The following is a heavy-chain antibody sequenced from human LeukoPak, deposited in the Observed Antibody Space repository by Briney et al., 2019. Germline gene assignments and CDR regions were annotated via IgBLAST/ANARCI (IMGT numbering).Heavy chain of an antibody. CDR1: GYTFTGYY. Sequence: ASVKVSCKASGYTFTGYYMHWVRQAPGQGLEWMGWINPNSGGTNYAQKFQGRVTITADKSTSTAYMELSSLRSEDAAVYYCARDERDWGQGTLVTVSS. CDR3: ARDERD. CDR2: INPNSGGT. V-gene: IGHV1-2*02. J-gene: IGHJ4*02.